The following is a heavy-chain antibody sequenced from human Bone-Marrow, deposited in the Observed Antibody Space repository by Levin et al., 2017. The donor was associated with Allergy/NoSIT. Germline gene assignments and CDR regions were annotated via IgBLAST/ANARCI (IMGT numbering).Heavy chain of an antibody. CDR1: GGPIRDGDYF. CDR3: AREGIGMDV. V-gene: IGHV4-30-4*08. J-gene: IGHJ6*02. CDR2: IYYDAKT. Sequence: KASETLSLTCSVSGGPIRDGDYFWNWIRQPPGKGPEWIGHIYYDAKTSTNPSLKSRVTISIDTSTNQFSLRLTSVTAADTAVYFCAREGIGMDVWGQGTTVTVSS.